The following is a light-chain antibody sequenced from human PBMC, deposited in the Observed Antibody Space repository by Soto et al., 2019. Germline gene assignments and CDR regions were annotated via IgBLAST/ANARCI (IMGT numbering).Light chain of an antibody. CDR2: GVS. CDR3: SSYTSTYMWV. V-gene: IGLV2-14*01. CDR1: SSDIGSHNF. J-gene: IGLJ3*02. Sequence: QSALTQPASVSGSPGQSITISCTGTSSDIGSHNFVSWHQQHPGKAPKFIIYGVSNRPSGVSNRFSGSKSGNTASLTISGFQADDEADYYCSSYTSTYMWVFGGGTKLTVL.